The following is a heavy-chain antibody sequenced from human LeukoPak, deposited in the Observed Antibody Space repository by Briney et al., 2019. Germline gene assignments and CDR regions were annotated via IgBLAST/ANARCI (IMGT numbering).Heavy chain of an antibody. CDR3: ARDPGYSGYGGLDY. CDR2: INSDGSST. Sequence: GGSLRLSCAASGFTFSSYWMHWVRQAPVKGLVWVSRINSDGSSTSYADSVKGRFTISRDNAKNTLYLQMNSLRAEDTAVYYCARDPGYSGYGGLDYWGQGTLVTVSS. D-gene: IGHD5-12*01. CDR1: GFTFSSYW. V-gene: IGHV3-74*01. J-gene: IGHJ4*02.